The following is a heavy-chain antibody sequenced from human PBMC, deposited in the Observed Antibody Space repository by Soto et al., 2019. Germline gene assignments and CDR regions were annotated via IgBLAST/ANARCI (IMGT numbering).Heavy chain of an antibody. D-gene: IGHD4-4*01. CDR2: IIPMLGTT. CDR1: GGSLSTYA. CDR3: ARTALSNHVGSAHFYTMDV. Sequence: QVQLVQSGAEVKKPGSSVKVSCKASGGSLSTYAISWVRQAPGQGLDWMGRIIPMLGTTNYAQKFQGRVTLTADESTSTAYMDLSSLRSEDTAVYYCARTALSNHVGSAHFYTMDVWGQGTAVIVYS. V-gene: IGHV1-69*01. J-gene: IGHJ6*02.